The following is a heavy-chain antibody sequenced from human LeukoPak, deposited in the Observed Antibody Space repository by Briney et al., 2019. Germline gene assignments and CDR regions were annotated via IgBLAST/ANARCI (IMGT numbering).Heavy chain of an antibody. J-gene: IGHJ6*02. Sequence: GGSLRLSCAASGFTFSNYAMSWVRQAPGRGLEWVSAISGSGDYTNYADSVKGRFTISRDNSKNTLYLQMNSLRAEDTAVYYCAKDKGTHYYDILTGYYNDYYYGMDVWGQGTTVTVSS. CDR3: AKDKGTHYYDILTGYYNDYYYGMDV. V-gene: IGHV3-23*01. CDR2: ISGSGDYT. CDR1: GFTFSNYA. D-gene: IGHD3-9*01.